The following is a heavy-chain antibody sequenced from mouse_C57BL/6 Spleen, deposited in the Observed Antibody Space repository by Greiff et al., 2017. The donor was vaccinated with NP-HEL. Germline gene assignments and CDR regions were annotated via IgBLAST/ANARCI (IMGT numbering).Heavy chain of an antibody. V-gene: IGHV1-52*01. CDR1: GYTFTSYW. Sequence: QVQLQQPGAELVRPGSSVKLSCKASGYTFTSYWMHWVKQRPIQGLDWMGNIDPSDSVPPYNQKFRDKATLTVDKSSSTADMQLSSLTSEDSAVYYCARSYYGSNYAMDYWGQGTSVTVSS. D-gene: IGHD1-1*01. CDR3: ARSYYGSNYAMDY. J-gene: IGHJ4*01. CDR2: IDPSDSVP.